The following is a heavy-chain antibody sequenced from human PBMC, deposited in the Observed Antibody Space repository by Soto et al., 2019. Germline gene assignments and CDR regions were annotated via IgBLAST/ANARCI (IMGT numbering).Heavy chain of an antibody. Sequence: GGSLRLSCAASGFTLSSYAMSWVRQAPGKGLEWVSAISGSGGSTYYADSVKGRFTISRDNSKNTLYLQMNSLRAEDTAVYYCAKDLGVGGYDSDAFDIWGQGTMVTVSS. V-gene: IGHV3-23*01. D-gene: IGHD5-12*01. CDR2: ISGSGGST. CDR3: AKDLGVGGYDSDAFDI. CDR1: GFTLSSYA. J-gene: IGHJ3*02.